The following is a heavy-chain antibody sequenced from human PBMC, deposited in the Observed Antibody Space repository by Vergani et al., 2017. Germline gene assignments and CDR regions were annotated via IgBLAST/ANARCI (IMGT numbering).Heavy chain of an antibody. CDR3: AREIASRSFDY. J-gene: IGHJ4*02. V-gene: IGHV4-59*01. CDR1: GGSISSYY. Sequence: QVQLQQWGAGLLKPSETLSLTCAVYGGSISSYYWSWIRQPPGKGLEWIGYIYYSGSTNYNPSLKSRVTISVDTSKNQFSLKLSSVTAADTAVYYCAREIASRSFDYWGQGTLVTVSS. D-gene: IGHD2-21*01. CDR2: IYYSGST.